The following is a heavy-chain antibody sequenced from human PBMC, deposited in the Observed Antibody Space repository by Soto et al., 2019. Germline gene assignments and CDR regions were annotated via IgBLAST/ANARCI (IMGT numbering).Heavy chain of an antibody. J-gene: IGHJ4*02. V-gene: IGHV3-33*01. CDR3: ARGRRRPGYDSSGYYAGVDY. CDR1: GFTFSSYG. CDR2: IWYDGSNK. D-gene: IGHD3-22*01. Sequence: GGSLRLSCAASGFTFSSYGMHWVRQAPGKGLEWVAVIWYDGSNKYYADSVKGRFTISRDNSKNTLYLQMNSLRAEDTAVYYCARGRRRPGYDSSGYYAGVDYWGQGTLVTVSS.